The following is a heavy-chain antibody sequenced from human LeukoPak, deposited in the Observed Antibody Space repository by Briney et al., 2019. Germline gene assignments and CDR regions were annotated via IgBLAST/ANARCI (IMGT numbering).Heavy chain of an antibody. V-gene: IGHV4-38-2*01. J-gene: IGHJ4*02. D-gene: IGHD3-22*01. CDR2: IYHSGST. CDR3: ARKEGYDSSGYFDY. Sequence: SETLSLTCAVSGYSISSGYYWGWIRPPPGKGLEWIGIIYHSGSTYYNPPLKSRVTISVDTSKNQFSLKLSSVTAADTAVYYCARKEGYDSSGYFDYWGQGTLVTVSS. CDR1: GYSISSGYY.